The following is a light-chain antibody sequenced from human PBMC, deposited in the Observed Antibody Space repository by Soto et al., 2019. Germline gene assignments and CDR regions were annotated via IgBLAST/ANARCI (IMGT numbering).Light chain of an antibody. CDR3: QQSFT. CDR1: QDISNY. J-gene: IGKJ3*01. CDR2: DAS. V-gene: IGKV1-33*01. Sequence: EIQMTQSPSSLSASVGDRVTITCQASQDISNYLNWYQQKPGKAPKLLIYDASNLETGVPSRFSGSGSGTDFTFTISSLQPEDIATYYCQQSFTFGPGTKVDI.